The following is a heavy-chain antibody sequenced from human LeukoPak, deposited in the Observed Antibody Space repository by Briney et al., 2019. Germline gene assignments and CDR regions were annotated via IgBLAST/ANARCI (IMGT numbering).Heavy chain of an antibody. J-gene: IGHJ4*02. V-gene: IGHV3-48*01. CDR1: GFTFSSYT. CDR3: AKDHRWSCDY. CDR2: ISTSGNSK. Sequence: GGSLRLSCAASGFTFSSYTMNWVRQAPGKGLEWVSYISTSGNSKYYADSVKGRFTISRDNAKNSLYLQMNSLRAEDTAVYYCAKDHRWSCDYWGQGALVTVSS. D-gene: IGHD3-10*01.